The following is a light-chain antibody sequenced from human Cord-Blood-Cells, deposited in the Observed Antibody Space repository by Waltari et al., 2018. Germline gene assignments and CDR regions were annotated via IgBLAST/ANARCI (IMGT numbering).Light chain of an antibody. CDR3: SSYTSSSTLEV. Sequence: QSALTQPASVSGSPGQSITISCTGTSSAVGGYNYVSWYQQHPGKAPKLMIYDVSNRPSGVSNRFSGSKSGNTASQTISGLQAEDEADYYCSSYTSSSTLEVFGGGTKLTVL. CDR2: DVS. CDR1: SSAVGGYNY. V-gene: IGLV2-14*01. J-gene: IGLJ3*02.